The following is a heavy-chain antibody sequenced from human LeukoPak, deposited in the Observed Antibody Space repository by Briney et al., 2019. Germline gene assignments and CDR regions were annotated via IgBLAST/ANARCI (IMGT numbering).Heavy chain of an antibody. CDR1: GFTFSSYG. J-gene: IGHJ4*02. Sequence: GGSLRLSCAASGFTFSSYGMHWVRQAPGKGLEWVAFIRYDGSNKYYADSVKGRFTISRDNSKNTLYLQMNSLRAEDTAVYYCAKSLASIAARSMSLWGQGTLVTVSS. CDR2: IRYDGSNK. CDR3: AKSLASIAARSMSL. V-gene: IGHV3-30*02. D-gene: IGHD6-6*01.